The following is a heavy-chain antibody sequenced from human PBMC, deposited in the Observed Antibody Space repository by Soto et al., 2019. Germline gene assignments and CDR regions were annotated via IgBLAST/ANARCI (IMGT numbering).Heavy chain of an antibody. CDR3: ARRRHYDFWSGYPPDAFDI. J-gene: IGHJ3*02. V-gene: IGHV1-18*01. CDR1: GYTFTSYG. D-gene: IGHD3-3*01. Sequence: ASVKVSCKASGYTFTSYGISWVLQAPGQGLEWMGWISAYNGNTNYAQKLQGRVTMTTDTSTSTAYMELRSLRSDDTAVYYCARRRHYDFWSGYPPDAFDIWGQGTMVTVSS. CDR2: ISAYNGNT.